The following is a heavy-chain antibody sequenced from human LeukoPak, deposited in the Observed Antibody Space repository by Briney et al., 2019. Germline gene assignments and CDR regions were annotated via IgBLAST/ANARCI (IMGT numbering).Heavy chain of an antibody. D-gene: IGHD3-10*01. CDR3: ARHGPPVRGVVTDFDY. CDR2: IDPTDSYT. CDR1: GYSFITYW. J-gene: IGHJ4*02. V-gene: IGHV5-10-1*01. Sequence: GESLKISCKGSGYSFITYWIGWVRQMPGKGLEWMGRIDPTDSYTDYSPSFQGHVTLSVDKSIRTAYLQWSSLKASDTAMYYCARHGPPVRGVVTDFDYWGQGILVTVSS.